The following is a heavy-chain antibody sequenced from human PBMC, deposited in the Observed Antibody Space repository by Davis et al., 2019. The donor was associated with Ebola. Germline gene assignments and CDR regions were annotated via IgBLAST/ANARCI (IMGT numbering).Heavy chain of an antibody. D-gene: IGHD1-26*01. CDR3: AKAGIVGATSGRTKGVDY. V-gene: IGHV3-23*01. CDR2: ISGSGSDT. Sequence: GESLKISCAASGFTFTNYGMSWVRQAPGKGLEWVSSISGSGSDTYFSDSVKGRFTISRDNSKNTLYLQMNSLRAEDTAVYYCAKAGIVGATSGRTKGVDYWGQGTLVTVSS. CDR1: GFTFTNYG. J-gene: IGHJ4*02.